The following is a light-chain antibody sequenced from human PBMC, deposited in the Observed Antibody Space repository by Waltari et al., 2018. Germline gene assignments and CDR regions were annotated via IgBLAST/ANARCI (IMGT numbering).Light chain of an antibody. CDR1: TSDVGGYNF. Sequence: QSALTPPAPVSGSPGPSITISSIGTTSDVGGYNFVSLYQQYPGKAPKYLIYEFSKRPSVVSNRFSGSKSGNTASLTISGLQAEDEADYHCSSYTSSSPGWVFGGGTKLTVL. CDR3: SSYTSSSPGWV. V-gene: IGLV2-14*01. CDR2: EFS. J-gene: IGLJ3*02.